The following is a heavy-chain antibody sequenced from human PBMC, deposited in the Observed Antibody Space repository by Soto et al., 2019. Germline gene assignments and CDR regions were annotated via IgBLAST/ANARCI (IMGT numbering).Heavy chain of an antibody. CDR2: IIPIFGTT. D-gene: IGHD2-8*01. V-gene: IGHV1-69*13. CDR1: GGIFSSYA. Sequence: SVKVSCKASGGIFSSYAITWVRQAPGQGLEWMGGIIPIFGTTNYAQKFQGRVTITADESTSTAYMELSSLIFEDTAVYYCARIQSPGVLRGTLDYWGQGTLVTVSS. J-gene: IGHJ4*02. CDR3: ARIQSPGVLRGTLDY.